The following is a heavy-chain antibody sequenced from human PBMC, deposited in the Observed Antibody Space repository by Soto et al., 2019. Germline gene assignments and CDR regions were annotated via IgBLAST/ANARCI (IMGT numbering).Heavy chain of an antibody. CDR2: IKQDESEK. V-gene: IGHV3-7*01. CDR1: GFTFSSYW. J-gene: IGHJ4*02. Sequence: PGGSLRLSCAASGFTFSSYWMTWIRQAPGKGLEWVANIKQDESEKTYVDSVKGRFTVSRDNAENSLYLQMNNLGAEDTAVYYCAGWRYDGSWFLDYWGQGTLVTVSS. D-gene: IGHD3-22*01. CDR3: AGWRYDGSWFLDY.